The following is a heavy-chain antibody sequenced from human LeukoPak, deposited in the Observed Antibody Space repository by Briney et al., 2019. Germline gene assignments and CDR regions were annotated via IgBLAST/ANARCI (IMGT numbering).Heavy chain of an antibody. D-gene: IGHD4-17*01. CDR2: IIPIFGTA. CDR1: GGTFSSYA. J-gene: IGHJ4*02. Sequence: SVKVSCKASGGTFSSYAISWVRQAPGQGLEWMGGIIPIFGTANYAQKFQGRVTITADESTSTAYMELSSLRSEETAVYYCARDGFTTVTTGTFDYWGQGTLVTVSS. CDR3: ARDGFTTVTTGTFDY. V-gene: IGHV1-69*13.